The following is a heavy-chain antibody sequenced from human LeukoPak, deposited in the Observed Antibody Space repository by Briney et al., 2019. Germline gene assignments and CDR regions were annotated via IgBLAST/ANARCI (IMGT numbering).Heavy chain of an antibody. V-gene: IGHV3-11*04. CDR2: ISSSGSTI. J-gene: IGHJ3*02. D-gene: IGHD1-14*01. Sequence: GRSLRLSCAASGFTFSDYYMSWIRQAPGEGLEWVSYISSSGSTIYYADSVKGRFTTCRDNAKNSLYLQMNSLRAEDTAVYYCARPEKSSDAFDIWGQGTMVTVSS. CDR3: ARPEKSSDAFDI. CDR1: GFTFSDYY.